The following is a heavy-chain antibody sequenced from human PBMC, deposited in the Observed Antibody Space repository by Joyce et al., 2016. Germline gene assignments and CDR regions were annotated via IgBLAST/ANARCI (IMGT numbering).Heavy chain of an antibody. CDR3: ATRTGYSSGWSIDY. Sequence: EVQLVESGGGLVQPGGSLRLSCAASGFTFTTYTMNCVRQAPGKGLEWVSQISSTNIIFYTDSVTGRFTISRDNAHNSVHLQMNSLRDEDTAVYYWATRTGYSSGWSIDYWGQGSLVTVSS. D-gene: IGHD6-19*01. J-gene: IGHJ4*02. V-gene: IGHV3-48*02. CDR1: GFTFTTYT. CDR2: ISSTNII.